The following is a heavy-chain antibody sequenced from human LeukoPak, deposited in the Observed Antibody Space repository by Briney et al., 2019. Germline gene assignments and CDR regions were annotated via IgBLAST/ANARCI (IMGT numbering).Heavy chain of an antibody. V-gene: IGHV4-39*07. CDR3: AREDYYESSPDAFDI. D-gene: IGHD3-22*01. J-gene: IGHJ3*02. CDR1: GGSISSSLYY. CDR2: VYYDGTT. Sequence: PLETLSLTCAVSGGSISSSLYYWGWFRRPPRKGLEWIGNVYYDGTTYPNPPLRSRVTLCVDTSKNQYSLKLRSVTAADTAFYYCAREDYYESSPDAFDIWGQGTMVAVSS.